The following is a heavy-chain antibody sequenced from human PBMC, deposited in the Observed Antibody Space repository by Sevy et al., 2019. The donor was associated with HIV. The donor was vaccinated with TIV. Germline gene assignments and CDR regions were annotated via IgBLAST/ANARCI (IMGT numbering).Heavy chain of an antibody. J-gene: IGHJ5*01. CDR3: ARSQNVDSSPFDF. CDR2: FFYNDNM. V-gene: IGHV4-30-4*01. D-gene: IGHD5-12*01. Sequence: SETLSLTCTVSGGSISRDDYYWSWIRQPPGKGLEWIGYFFYNDNMYYHPSLKSRLVISVDMSKNKVYLNLSSVTAADTAVYFCARSQNVDSSPFDFWGQGALVTVSS. CDR1: GGSISRDDYY.